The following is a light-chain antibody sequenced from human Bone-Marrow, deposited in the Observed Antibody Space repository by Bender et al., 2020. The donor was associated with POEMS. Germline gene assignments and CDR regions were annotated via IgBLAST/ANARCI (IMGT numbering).Light chain of an antibody. V-gene: IGLV3-21*04. Sequence: SYEVTQPPSVSVAPGKTATLTCGGDDIGSRSVHWYQQRPGQAPVLVISSDSDRPSGIPERFSGSNAEHTATLTISRVEAGDEADYHCQVWDSGSAQAVFGGGTKLTVL. J-gene: IGLJ2*01. CDR1: DIGSRS. CDR3: QVWDSGSAQAV. CDR2: SDS.